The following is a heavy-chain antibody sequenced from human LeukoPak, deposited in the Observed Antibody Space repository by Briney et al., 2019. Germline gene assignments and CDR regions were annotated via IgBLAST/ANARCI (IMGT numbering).Heavy chain of an antibody. V-gene: IGHV1-69*04. CDR1: GGTFSSYA. Sequence: SVKVSCKASGGTFSSYAISWVRQAPGQGLEWMGRIIPALITSYAQKFQGRVTITADTSTSTAYMELSSLRSEETAVYYCARDQGLTAPPPYGLDVWGQGTTVTVSS. CDR3: ARDQGLTAPPPYGLDV. D-gene: IGHD5-18*01. J-gene: IGHJ6*02. CDR2: IIPALIT.